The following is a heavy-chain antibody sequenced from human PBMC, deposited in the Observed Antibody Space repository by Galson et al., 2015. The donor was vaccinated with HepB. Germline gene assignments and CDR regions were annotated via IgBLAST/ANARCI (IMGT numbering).Heavy chain of an antibody. J-gene: IGHJ4*02. D-gene: IGHD4/OR15-4a*01. CDR2: IKQDGGEK. CDR3: ARHDYGAHSY. Sequence: SLRLSCAASGFTFSNYWMSWVRQAPGRGLEWMANIKQDGGEKNYVDSVKGRFTISRDNAKNSLFLQMNSLRVEDTAVYYCARHDYGAHSYWGQGTLVTVSS. V-gene: IGHV3-7*01. CDR1: GFTFSNYW.